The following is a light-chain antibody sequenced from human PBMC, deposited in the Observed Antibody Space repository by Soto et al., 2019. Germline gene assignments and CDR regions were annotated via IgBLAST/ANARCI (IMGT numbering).Light chain of an antibody. CDR3: QQRSNWPGSIT. J-gene: IGKJ5*01. V-gene: IGKV3-11*01. Sequence: IVLTQSPSTLALSTAERATLSCIASQSVSSYLAWYQQKPGQAPRLLIYDASNRATGIPARFSGSGSGTDFTLTISSLEPEDFAVYYCQQRSNWPGSITVGQGTLLEVK. CDR1: QSVSSY. CDR2: DAS.